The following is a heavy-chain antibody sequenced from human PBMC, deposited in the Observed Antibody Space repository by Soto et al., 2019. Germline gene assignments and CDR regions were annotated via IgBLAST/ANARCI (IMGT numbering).Heavy chain of an antibody. J-gene: IGHJ3*02. Sequence: QVQLVQSGAEVKKPGSSVKVSCQAAGGTFNTYSINWVRQAPGQGLEWMGRIIPIVGIAKYAQKFQGRVAXTXXXSXSTAYMMEVNSLRPEDTAMYYCARAMVVGATGAFDIWGQGTMVTVSS. CDR1: GGTFNTYS. CDR3: ARAMVVGATGAFDI. CDR2: IIPIVGIA. V-gene: IGHV1-69*02. D-gene: IGHD2-15*01.